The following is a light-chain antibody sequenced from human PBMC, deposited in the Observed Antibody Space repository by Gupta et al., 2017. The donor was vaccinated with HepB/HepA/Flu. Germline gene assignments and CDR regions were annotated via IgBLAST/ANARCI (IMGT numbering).Light chain of an antibody. J-gene: IGKJ1*01. CDR1: QSISSN. V-gene: IGKV1-39*01. CDR2: DAS. Sequence: DRQLTQPPSSLSASVGDRVTITCRASQSISSNLTCYQQTPGKAPKVLIYDASTLLSGVPSRISGSGSARDFTLTISRLHPEDFAIYYCQQNDSCPGSFGQGTKVEIK. CDR3: QQNDSCPGS.